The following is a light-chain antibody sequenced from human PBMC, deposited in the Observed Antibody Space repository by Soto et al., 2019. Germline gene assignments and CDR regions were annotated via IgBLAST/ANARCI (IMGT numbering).Light chain of an antibody. CDR2: GAS. CDR1: QSVSSSY. V-gene: IGKV3-20*01. CDR3: QQYDTSRIT. Sequence: EIVLTQSPGTLSLSPGERATLSCSASQSVSSSYLAWYRQKPGQTPRLLIYGASSRATGIPDRFSGSGSGTDFTLTISRLEPEDFAVYYCQQYDTSRITFGQGTRLEIK. J-gene: IGKJ5*01.